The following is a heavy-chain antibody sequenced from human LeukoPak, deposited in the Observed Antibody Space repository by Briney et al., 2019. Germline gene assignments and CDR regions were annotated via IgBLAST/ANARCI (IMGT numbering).Heavy chain of an antibody. CDR3: ARAPQRSYQHNWFDP. Sequence: SETLSLTCTVSGGSISTYYWSWIRQPPEKGLEWIGYISDSGNTNYNPSLKSRVTISVDTSKNQFSLKLSSVTAADTAVYYCARAPQRSYQHNWFDPWGQGTLVTVSS. CDR2: ISDSGNT. J-gene: IGHJ5*02. D-gene: IGHD2-21*01. V-gene: IGHV4-59*01. CDR1: GGSISTYY.